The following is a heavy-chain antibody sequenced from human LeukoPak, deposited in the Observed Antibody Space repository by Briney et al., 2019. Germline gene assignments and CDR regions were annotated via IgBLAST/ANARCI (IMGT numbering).Heavy chain of an antibody. Sequence: ASVNVSCKASGHTFTKFGITWVRQAPGQGLEWMGWISADNGNTIYAQKFQDRVTISIDTSTSTAYMELKSLRSDDTAVYYCAKNRGATWWDLVDYWGQGTLVTVSS. CDR2: ISADNGNT. D-gene: IGHD1-26*01. CDR3: AKNRGATWWDLVDY. V-gene: IGHV1-18*01. J-gene: IGHJ4*02. CDR1: GHTFTKFG.